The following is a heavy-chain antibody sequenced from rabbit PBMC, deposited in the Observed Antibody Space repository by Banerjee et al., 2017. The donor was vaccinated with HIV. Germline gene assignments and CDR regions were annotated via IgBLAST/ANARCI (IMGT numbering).Heavy chain of an antibody. Sequence: QELVESGGGLVQPGESLKLSCKASGFDFSSYYMSWVRQAPGKGLEWIGYIDPLFGSTYYASWVNGRFTISRENTQNTLYLQLDSLTAADTATYFCARGGYTHGYDGYAYSNYRNSRLHLWGQGTLVTVS. CDR2: IDPLFGST. D-gene: IGHD6-1*01. CDR3: ARGGYTHGYDGYAYSNYRNSRLHL. J-gene: IGHJ3*01. V-gene: IGHV1S7*01. CDR1: GFDFSSYY.